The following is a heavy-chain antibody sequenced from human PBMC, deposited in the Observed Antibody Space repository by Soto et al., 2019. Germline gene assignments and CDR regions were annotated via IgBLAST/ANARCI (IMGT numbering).Heavy chain of an antibody. V-gene: IGHV1-69*06. D-gene: IGHD1-26*01. J-gene: IGHJ6*02. CDR1: GGTFSSYA. CDR3: ARPDGYSGSYDYYYYGMDV. Sequence: QVQLVPSGAEVKKPGSSVKVSCKASGGTFSSYAISWVRQAPGQGLEWMGGIIPIFGTANYAQKFQGRVTITADKSTSTAYMELSSLRSEDTAVYYCARPDGYSGSYDYYYYGMDVWGQGTTVTVSS. CDR2: IIPIFGTA.